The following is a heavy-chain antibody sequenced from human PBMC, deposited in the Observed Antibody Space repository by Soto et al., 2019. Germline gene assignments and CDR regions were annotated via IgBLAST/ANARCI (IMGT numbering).Heavy chain of an antibody. CDR3: ARGPLVVLNYFES. CDR1: GGTFRNYP. CDR2: IFPLTDIP. Sequence: QVQLVQSGTEVKKPGSSVKVSCKASGGTFRNYPINWVRQAPGQGLEWMGSIFPLTDIPDYAQNFQARLTISADKSTSTAYMALSSLTSYDTAMYFVARGPLVVLNYFESWGQGTLVTVSS. V-gene: IGHV1-69*02. J-gene: IGHJ4*02.